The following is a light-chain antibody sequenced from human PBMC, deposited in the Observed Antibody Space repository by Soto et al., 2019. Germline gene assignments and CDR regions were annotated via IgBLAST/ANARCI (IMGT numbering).Light chain of an antibody. CDR1: QGIGSY. J-gene: IGKJ4*01. CDR3: QQVKSYPLT. Sequence: IHWTRPPSFRSPSLGNRVTITCRASQGIGSYLDWYQQKPGKAPRLLIYAASTLQSGVPSRFSGSGSDTDFTLTISSLQPEDFATYYCQQVKSYPLTFGGGTKVDIK. CDR2: AAS. V-gene: IGKV1-9*01.